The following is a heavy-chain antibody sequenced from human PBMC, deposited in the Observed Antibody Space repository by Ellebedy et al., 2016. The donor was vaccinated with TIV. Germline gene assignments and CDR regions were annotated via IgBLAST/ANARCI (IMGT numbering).Heavy chain of an antibody. J-gene: IGHJ5*02. Sequence: AASVTVSCKASGYTFPSYGFNWVRQAPGQGLDWMGWISAHGNTYYAQNLQGRVTMTTDTSTDTAYMELRGLRSDDPAVYYCARIYGDWWFDPWGQGTLVTVSS. CDR3: ARIYGDWWFDP. V-gene: IGHV1-18*04. CDR1: GYTFPSYG. CDR2: ISAHGNT. D-gene: IGHD2-21*01.